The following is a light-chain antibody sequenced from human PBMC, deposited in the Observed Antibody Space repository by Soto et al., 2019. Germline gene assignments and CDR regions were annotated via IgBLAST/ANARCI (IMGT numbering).Light chain of an antibody. Sequence: EIVLTQSPGTLSLSPGERATLSCRASQSFSSTYLAWYQQKPGQAPRLVIYGASSRATGIQDRFSGGGSGTDFTLTIRSLEPEDFALYYCKQRSNWPITFGQGTRL. CDR3: KQRSNWPIT. J-gene: IGKJ5*01. CDR2: GAS. CDR1: QSFSSTY. V-gene: IGKV3D-20*02.